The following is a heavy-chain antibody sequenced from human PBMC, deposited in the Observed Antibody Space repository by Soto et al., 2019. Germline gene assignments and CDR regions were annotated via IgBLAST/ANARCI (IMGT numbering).Heavy chain of an antibody. CDR1: GYTFSNYY. Sequence: QVQLVQSGAEVKRPGASVKASCKASGYTFSNYYIHWLRQAPGQGLEWIGVINPSGGSTTYAQKFQGRVTMTRDTSTSTVYMELSSVRSEDTAVYYCAREAIAAGGNHYNGMDVWGQGTTVSVS. CDR2: INPSGGST. J-gene: IGHJ6*02. V-gene: IGHV1-46*01. CDR3: AREAIAAGGNHYNGMDV. D-gene: IGHD6-13*01.